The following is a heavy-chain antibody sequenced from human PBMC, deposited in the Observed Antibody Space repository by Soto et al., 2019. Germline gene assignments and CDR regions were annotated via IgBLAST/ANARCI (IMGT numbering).Heavy chain of an antibody. CDR3: ARDKWSGYDSGAFDI. J-gene: IGHJ3*02. CDR2: SYYTGSS. V-gene: IGHV4-30-4*01. CDR1: GDSIRSPDCY. D-gene: IGHD5-12*01. Sequence: PSETLSLTCTVSGDSIRSPDCYWGWLRQTPGKGLEWIGYSYYTGSSYYHPSLKSRVSISVDTSKNQFSLRLTSVTAADTAIYYCARDKWSGYDSGAFDIWGQGTVVTVSS.